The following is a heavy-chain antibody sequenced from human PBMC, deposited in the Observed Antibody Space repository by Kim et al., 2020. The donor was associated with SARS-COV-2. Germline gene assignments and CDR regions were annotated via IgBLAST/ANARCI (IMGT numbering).Heavy chain of an antibody. CDR3: AKALKITMVRGIDY. J-gene: IGHJ4*02. V-gene: IGHV3-9*01. D-gene: IGHD3-10*01. Sequence: ADAVKGRFTIVRDDAKNSLYLQMNSLGAEDTALYYCAKALKITMVRGIDYWGQETLVTVSS.